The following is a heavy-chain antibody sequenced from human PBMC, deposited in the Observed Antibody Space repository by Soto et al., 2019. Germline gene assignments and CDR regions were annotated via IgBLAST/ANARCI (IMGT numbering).Heavy chain of an antibody. CDR1: GGSFSDYF. V-gene: IGHV4-34*01. J-gene: IGHJ4*02. Sequence: PSETLSLTCAVYGGSFSDYFWSWIRQPPGKGLEWIGEINHSGSTNYNPSLKSRVTISVDTSKNQFSLKLSSVTAADTAVYYCARGKGGPFDYWGQGTLVTVSS. CDR3: ARGKGGPFDY. CDR2: INHSGST. D-gene: IGHD2-15*01.